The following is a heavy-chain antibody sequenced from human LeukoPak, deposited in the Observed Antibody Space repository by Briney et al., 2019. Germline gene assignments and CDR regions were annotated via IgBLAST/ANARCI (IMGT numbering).Heavy chain of an antibody. V-gene: IGHV3-23*01. CDR1: GFTFSSYA. CDR2: ISGSGGGT. J-gene: IGHJ4*02. D-gene: IGHD3-10*01. CDR3: AKGGYGSGTLPLGY. Sequence: PGGSLRLSCAASGFTFSSYAMNWVRQAPGKGLEWVSSISGSGGGTYYADSVKGRFTISRDNSKNTLYLQMNSLRAEDTAVYYCAKGGYGSGTLPLGYWGQGTLVTVSS.